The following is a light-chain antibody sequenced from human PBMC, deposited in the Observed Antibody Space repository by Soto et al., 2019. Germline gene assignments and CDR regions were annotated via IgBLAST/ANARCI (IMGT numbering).Light chain of an antibody. CDR3: HQHAAAPLT. J-gene: IGKJ3*01. CDR1: QTVGNNY. CDR2: SAS. V-gene: IGKV3-20*01. Sequence: EIVLTQSPGTLSLSPGERATLSCRASQTVGNNYLAWYQQKPGQAPRLLIHSASNRATGIPDRFRGSGSGTDFSLTISRLEPEDVAVYFCHQHAAAPLTFGPGTKVNVK.